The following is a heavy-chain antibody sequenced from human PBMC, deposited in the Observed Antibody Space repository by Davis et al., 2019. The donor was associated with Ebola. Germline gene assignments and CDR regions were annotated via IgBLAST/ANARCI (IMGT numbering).Heavy chain of an antibody. CDR3: ARAYKCSSTSCPLYYYYYMDV. V-gene: IGHV1-46*01. J-gene: IGHJ6*03. D-gene: IGHD2-2*01. CDR2: INPSGGST. CDR1: GYTFTSYY. Sequence: ASVKVSCKASGYTFTSYYMHWVRQAPGQGLEWMGIINPSGGSTSYAQKFQGRVTMTRDTSTSTVYMELSSLRSEDTAVYYCARAYKCSSTSCPLYYYYYMDVWGKGTTVTVSS.